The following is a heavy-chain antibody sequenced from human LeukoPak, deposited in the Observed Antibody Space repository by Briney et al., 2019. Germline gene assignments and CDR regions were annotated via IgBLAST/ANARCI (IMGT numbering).Heavy chain of an antibody. CDR3: AKGGKWDVTPFDY. D-gene: IGHD1-26*01. Sequence: PGGSLRLSCAASEFTFSSHDMRWVRQAPGKGLEWVSSIVHSGSGTYYADSVKGRFTISRDNSKNTLYLQVNSLRAEDTAVYYCAKGGKWDVTPFDYWGQGTLVTVSS. V-gene: IGHV3-23*01. CDR1: EFTFSSHD. CDR2: IVHSGSGT. J-gene: IGHJ4*02.